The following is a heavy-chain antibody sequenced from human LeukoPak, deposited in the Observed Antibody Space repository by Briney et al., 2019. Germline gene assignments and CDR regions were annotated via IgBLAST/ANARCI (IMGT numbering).Heavy chain of an antibody. CDR2: IYYSGNT. J-gene: IGHJ4*02. CDR3: ARVGSGGYLDY. CDR1: GGSISSYY. Sequence: SETLSLTCTVSGGSISSYYWSWIRQPPGKGLEWIGYIYYSGNTNYSPSVKSRVTMSADTSKNQFSLKLTSVTAADTAVYYCARVGSGGYLDYWGQGTLVTVSS. D-gene: IGHD3-10*01. V-gene: IGHV4-59*01.